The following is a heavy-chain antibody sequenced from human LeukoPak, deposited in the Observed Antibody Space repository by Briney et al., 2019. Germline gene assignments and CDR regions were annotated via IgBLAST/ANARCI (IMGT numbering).Heavy chain of an antibody. Sequence: SETLSLTCTVSGGSISRSRYYWDWIRQPPGKGLEWIGTIYYSGSTYYNPSLKSRVTISIDTSKNQFSLKLTSVTAADTAVYYCARDRRGYSDSSGYYNDYWGQGTLVTVSS. CDR1: GGSISRSRYY. CDR2: IYYSGST. CDR3: ARDRRGYSDSSGYYNDY. D-gene: IGHD3-22*01. J-gene: IGHJ4*02. V-gene: IGHV4-39*07.